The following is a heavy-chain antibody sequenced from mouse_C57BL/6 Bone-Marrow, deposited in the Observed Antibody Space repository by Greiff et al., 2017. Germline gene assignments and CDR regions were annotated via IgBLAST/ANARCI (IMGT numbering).Heavy chain of an antibody. CDR1: GFTFSDYG. Sequence: DVMLVESGGGLVQPGGSLKLSCAASGFTFSDYGMAWVRQAPRTGPEWVAFISNLAYSIYYADTVTGRFTISRENAKNTLYLEMSSLRSEDTAMYYCARRDGYFDVWGTGTTVTVSS. J-gene: IGHJ1*03. CDR3: ARRDGYFDV. CDR2: ISNLAYSI. V-gene: IGHV5-15*04.